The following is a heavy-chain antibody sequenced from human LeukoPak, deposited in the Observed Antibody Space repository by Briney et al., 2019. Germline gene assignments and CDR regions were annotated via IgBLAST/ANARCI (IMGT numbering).Heavy chain of an antibody. CDR2: INHSGST. Sequence: KPSETLSLTCAVYGGSFSGYYWSWIRQPPGKGLEWIGEINHSGSTNYNPSLKSRVTISVDTSKNQFSLKLSSVTAADTAVYYCARALYGSGSPSDYWGQGTLVTVSS. CDR1: GGSFSGYY. CDR3: ARALYGSGSPSDY. V-gene: IGHV4-34*01. J-gene: IGHJ4*02. D-gene: IGHD3-10*01.